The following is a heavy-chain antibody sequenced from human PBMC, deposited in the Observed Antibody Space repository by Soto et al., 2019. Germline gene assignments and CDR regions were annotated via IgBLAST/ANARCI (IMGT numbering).Heavy chain of an antibody. CDR2: ISTSSTYI. Sequence: LRLSCAASGFTFSSYSMNWVRQAPGKGLEWVSSISTSSTYIYYADSVKGRFTVSRDNAKNSLYLQINSLRDEDTAVYYCARGSIVATSLTPFDYWGQGAQVTVSS. CDR1: GFTFSSYS. V-gene: IGHV3-21*01. D-gene: IGHD5-12*01. CDR3: ARGSIVATSLTPFDY. J-gene: IGHJ4*02.